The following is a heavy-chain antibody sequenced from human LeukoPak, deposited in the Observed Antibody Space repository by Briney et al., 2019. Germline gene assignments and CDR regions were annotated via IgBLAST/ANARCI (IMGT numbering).Heavy chain of an antibody. CDR3: ATPGIVGATGFDY. D-gene: IGHD1-26*01. CDR2: IKQDGSEK. V-gene: IGHV3-7*03. CDR1: GFTFSMYW. J-gene: IGHJ4*02. Sequence: GGSLRLSCAASGFTFSMYWMSWVRQAPGKGLEWVANIKQDGSEKYYVDSVKGRFTISRDNAKNSLYLQMNSLRSEDTAVYYCATPGIVGATGFDYWGQGTLVTVSS.